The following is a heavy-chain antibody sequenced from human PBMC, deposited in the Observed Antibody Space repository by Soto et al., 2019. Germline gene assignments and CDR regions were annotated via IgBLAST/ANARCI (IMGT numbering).Heavy chain of an antibody. V-gene: IGHV4-61*01. CDR2: IYYSGST. J-gene: IGHJ5*02. D-gene: IGHD2-2*01. CDR3: ARGLYCSSTSCYCSNWLDP. Sequence: PSETLSLTCTVSGGSVSSGSYYWSWIRQPPGKGLEWIGYIYYSGSTNYNPSLKSRVTISVDTSKNQFSLKLSSVTAADTAVYYCARGLYCSSTSCYCSNWLDPWGKGTLVTVSS. CDR1: GGSVSSGSYY.